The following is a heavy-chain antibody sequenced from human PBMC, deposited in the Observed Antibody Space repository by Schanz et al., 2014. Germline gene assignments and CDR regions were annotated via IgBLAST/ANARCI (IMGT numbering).Heavy chain of an antibody. J-gene: IGHJ6*02. Sequence: QVQLVESGGGVVQPGGSLRLSCAASGFTFSSYGMHWVRQAPGKGLEWVAFIRYDGSNKYYADSVKGRFTISRDNSKNTLYLPMTPLPAEDTAVYYCAKDPYGMDVWGQGTTVTVSS. CDR2: IRYDGSNK. CDR1: GFTFSSYG. CDR3: AKDPYGMDV. V-gene: IGHV3-30*02.